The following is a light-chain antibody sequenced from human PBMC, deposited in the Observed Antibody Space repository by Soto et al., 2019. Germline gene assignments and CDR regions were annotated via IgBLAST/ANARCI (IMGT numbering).Light chain of an antibody. Sequence: EIGLTQSPGTLSLSPGERATLSCRARQSVSSSYLAWYQQKPGQAPRLLIYGASSRATGIPDRFSGSGSGTDFTLTISRLEPEDFAVYYSQQYSSSQVTFVQGTQVDIK. CDR2: GAS. V-gene: IGKV3-20*01. CDR1: QSVSSSY. J-gene: IGKJ1*01. CDR3: QQYSSSQVT.